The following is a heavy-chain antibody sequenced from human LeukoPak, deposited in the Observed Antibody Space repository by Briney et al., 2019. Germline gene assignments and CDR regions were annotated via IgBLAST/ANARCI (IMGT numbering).Heavy chain of an antibody. V-gene: IGHV5-51*01. CDR2: IYPRDSDT. CDR1: GYTFTNYW. Sequence: GESLKISCKGSGYTFTNYWIGWVRQMPGKGLEWMGIIYPRDSDTKYSPSFQGQVTISADKSINTAYLQWSSLKASDTAMYYCARTSYYDILQHAFDIWGQGTMVTVSS. CDR3: ARTSYYDILQHAFDI. J-gene: IGHJ3*02. D-gene: IGHD3-9*01.